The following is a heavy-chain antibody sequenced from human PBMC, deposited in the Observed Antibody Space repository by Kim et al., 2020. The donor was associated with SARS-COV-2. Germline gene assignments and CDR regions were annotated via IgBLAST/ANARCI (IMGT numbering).Heavy chain of an antibody. V-gene: IGHV3-23*01. CDR3: ARESSRRADY. J-gene: IGHJ4*02. Sequence: STFYADSVKGRFTTTNDNSKNTLFLQPNSLSAEDTALYYCARESSRRADYWGQGTLVTVSS. CDR2: ST. D-gene: IGHD2-2*01.